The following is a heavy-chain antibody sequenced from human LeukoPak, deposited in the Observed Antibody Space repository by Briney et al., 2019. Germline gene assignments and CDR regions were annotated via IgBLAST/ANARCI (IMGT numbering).Heavy chain of an antibody. CDR3: TRDLMDYDVSTGLHHYYMDV. D-gene: IGHD3-9*01. CDR1: GFTFSSYW. CDR2: INGDGRNI. J-gene: IGHJ6*02. Sequence: GGSLRLSCVASGFTFSSYWLHWVRQDPRKGLVWVSRINGDGRNINYADSVRGRFTISRDNAKNTLYLQMNTLRVEDTAVYYCTRDLMDYDVSTGLHHYYMDVWGQGTTVTVSS. V-gene: IGHV3-74*01.